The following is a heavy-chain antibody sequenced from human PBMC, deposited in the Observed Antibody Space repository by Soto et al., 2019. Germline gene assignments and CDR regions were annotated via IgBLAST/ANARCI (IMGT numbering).Heavy chain of an antibody. CDR1: GGSASYSNFY. V-gene: IGHV4-39*01. Sequence: SETMSPTCTVSGGSASYSNFYWDWFRQPPGKVLDWIGSISYGGYTYYIPSLKSRVTMSVDTSTNQLSLNLNSVTAADTALYFCARHRRETGTFAQPLDSRGQGTLVTGSS. CDR3: ARHRRETGTFAQPLDS. CDR2: ISYGGYT. D-gene: IGHD1-1*01. J-gene: IGHJ4*02.